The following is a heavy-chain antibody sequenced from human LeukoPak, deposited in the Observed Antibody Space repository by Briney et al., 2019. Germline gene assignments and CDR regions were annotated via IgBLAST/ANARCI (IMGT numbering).Heavy chain of an antibody. Sequence: SETLSLTCTVSGGSISSSSYYWGWIRQPPGKGLEWIGSIYYSGSTYYNPSLKSRVTISVDTSKNQFSLKLSPVTAADTAVYYCARVDRSWQSHDYWGQGTLVTVSS. V-gene: IGHV4-39*01. CDR3: ARVDRSWQSHDY. D-gene: IGHD6-13*01. CDR2: IYYSGST. J-gene: IGHJ4*02. CDR1: GGSISSSSYY.